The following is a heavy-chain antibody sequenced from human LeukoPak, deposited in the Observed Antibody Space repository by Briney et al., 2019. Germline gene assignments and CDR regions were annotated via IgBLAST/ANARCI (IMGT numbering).Heavy chain of an antibody. CDR2: INHSGST. J-gene: IGHJ4*02. V-gene: IGHV4-34*01. CDR1: GGSFSGYY. Sequence: PSETLSLTCAVYGGSFSGYYWSWIRQPPGKGLEWIGEINHSGSTNYNPSLKSRVTISVDTSKNQFSLKLSSVTAADTAVYYCARELYYYDSSGYYGYFDYWGQGTLVTVSS. CDR3: ARELYYYDSSGYYGYFDY. D-gene: IGHD3-22*01.